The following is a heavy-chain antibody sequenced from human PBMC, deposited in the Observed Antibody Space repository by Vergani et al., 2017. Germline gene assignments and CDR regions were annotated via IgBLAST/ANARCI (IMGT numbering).Heavy chain of an antibody. J-gene: IGHJ4*02. V-gene: IGHV1-46*01. CDR3: ARHYYDSSGPD. CDR2: INPSGGST. CDR1: GYTFTSYY. D-gene: IGHD3-22*01. Sequence: QVQLVQSGAEVTKPGASVKASCTAPGYTFTSYYMHWVRQAPAQGLEWMGIINPSGGSTSYAQKFHGRVTMTRDTSTSTVYMELSSLRSEATAVYYCARHYYDSSGPDWGQGTLVTVSS.